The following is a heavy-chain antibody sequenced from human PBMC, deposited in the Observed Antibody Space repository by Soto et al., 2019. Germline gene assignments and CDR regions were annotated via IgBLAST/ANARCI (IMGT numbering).Heavy chain of an antibody. CDR3: ASESNCSGGSCYYGMDV. Sequence: LSLTCAVSGGSISSGGYSWSWIRQPPGKGLEWIGYIYHSGSTYYNPSLKSRVTISVDRSKNQFSLKLSSVTAADTAVYYCASESNCSGGSCYYGMDVWGQGTTVTVSS. D-gene: IGHD2-15*01. CDR2: IYHSGST. V-gene: IGHV4-30-2*01. CDR1: GGSISSGGYS. J-gene: IGHJ6*02.